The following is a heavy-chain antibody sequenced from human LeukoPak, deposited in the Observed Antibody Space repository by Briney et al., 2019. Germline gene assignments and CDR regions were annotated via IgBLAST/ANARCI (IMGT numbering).Heavy chain of an antibody. Sequence: PGGSLRLSCAASGFTFSSYSMNWVRQAPGKGLEWVSSISSSSGYIYYADSVKGRFTIPRDNAKNSLYLQMNSLRAEDTAVYYCARGVRDFDYWGQGTLVTVSS. V-gene: IGHV3-21*01. CDR1: GFTFSSYS. J-gene: IGHJ4*02. CDR3: ARGVRDFDY. CDR2: ISSSSGYI.